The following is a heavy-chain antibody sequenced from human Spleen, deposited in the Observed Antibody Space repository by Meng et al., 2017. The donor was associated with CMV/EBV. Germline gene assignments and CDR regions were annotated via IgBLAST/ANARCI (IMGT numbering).Heavy chain of an antibody. J-gene: IGHJ4*02. CDR3: VRAQTEGSLEWLLRSFDY. D-gene: IGHD3-3*01. CDR1: GGSFSGYY. CDR2: IDRSGTT. Sequence: SETLSLTCAVYGGSFSGYYWSWIRQPPGKGLEWIGEIDRSGTTNYNPSLKSRITISVDTSKNQFSLKLSSVTAADTAVYYCVRAQTEGSLEWLLRSFDYWGQGTLVTVSS. V-gene: IGHV4-34*01.